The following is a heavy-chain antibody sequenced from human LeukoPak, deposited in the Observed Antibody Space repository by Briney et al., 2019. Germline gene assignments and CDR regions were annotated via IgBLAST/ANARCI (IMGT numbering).Heavy chain of an antibody. D-gene: IGHD3-22*01. CDR2: INTNTGNP. CDR1: GYTFTSFP. CDR3: ARKGSYYYDSSGYTDY. J-gene: IGHJ4*02. Sequence: ASVKVSCKASGYTFTSFPMNWVRQAPGQGLEWMGWINTNTGNPTYAQGFTGRFVFSLDTSVSTAYLQISSLKAEDTAVYYCARKGSYYYDSSGYTDYWGQGTLVTVSS. V-gene: IGHV7-4-1*02.